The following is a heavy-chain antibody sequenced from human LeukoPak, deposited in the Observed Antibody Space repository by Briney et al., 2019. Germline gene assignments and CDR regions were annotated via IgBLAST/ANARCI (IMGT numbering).Heavy chain of an antibody. V-gene: IGHV4-31*03. CDR2: IYYNGNT. J-gene: IGHJ4*02. Sequence: PSETLSLTCTVSGDSIRSGLYYWSSIRQHPGRGLEWIAYIYYNGNTYFNPSRKSRITISVDTSKNQFSLKLNSVTAADTAVYYCARIRSSGSHFDYWGQGTLVTVSS. CDR3: ARIRSSGSHFDY. D-gene: IGHD6-6*01. CDR1: GDSIRSGLYY.